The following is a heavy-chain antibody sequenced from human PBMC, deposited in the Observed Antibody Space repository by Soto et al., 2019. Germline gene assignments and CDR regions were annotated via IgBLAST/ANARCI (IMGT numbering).Heavy chain of an antibody. D-gene: IGHD3-22*01. J-gene: IGHJ5*02. Sequence: PSETLSLTCAVSGYSISSGYYWGWLRQPPGKGLEWIGSTYHGGSIYYNPSLNSRVTLSIDMTNNHVSLILNSVTAADTAVYYCARVGPWVPYYYDSSPYTFENWFDPWGQGTLVTVSS. CDR2: TYHGGSI. CDR1: GYSISSGYY. CDR3: ARVGPWVPYYYDSSPYTFENWFDP. V-gene: IGHV4-38-2*01.